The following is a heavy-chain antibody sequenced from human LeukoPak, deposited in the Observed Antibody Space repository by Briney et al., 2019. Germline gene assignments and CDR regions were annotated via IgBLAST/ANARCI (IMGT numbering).Heavy chain of an antibody. V-gene: IGHV3-20*04. Sequence: GGSLRLSCAASGFTFDDYGMSWVRQAPGKGLEWVSGINWNGGSTGYADSVKGRFTISRDNAKNSLYLQMNSLRAEDTALYYCARDYFRDVWVTGEIWFDPWGQGTLVTVSS. CDR2: INWNGGST. CDR3: ARDYFRDVWVTGEIWFDP. CDR1: GFTFDDYG. J-gene: IGHJ5*02. D-gene: IGHD2-21*02.